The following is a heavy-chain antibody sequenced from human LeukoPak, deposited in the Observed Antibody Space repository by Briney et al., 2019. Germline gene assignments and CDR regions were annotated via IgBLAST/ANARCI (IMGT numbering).Heavy chain of an antibody. V-gene: IGHV4-61*02. CDR2: IYTSGST. J-gene: IGHJ4*02. CDR3: ARITSPTKRIAGAAAVDY. CDR1: GGSISSGSYY. D-gene: IGHD1-26*01. Sequence: SETLSLTCTVSGGSISSGSYYWSWIRQPAGKGLEWIGRIYTSGSTYYNPSLKSRVTISIDTSKNQLSLKLISVTAADTAVYYCARITSPTKRIAGAAAVDYWGQGTLVTVSS.